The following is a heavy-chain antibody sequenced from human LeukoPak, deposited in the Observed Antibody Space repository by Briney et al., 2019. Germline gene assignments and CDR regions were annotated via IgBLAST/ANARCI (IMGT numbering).Heavy chain of an antibody. J-gene: IGHJ4*02. Sequence: LETLSLTCTVSGDSISSSSYYWGWIRQPPGKGLEWIGSIYYSGSTYYNPSLKSRVTMSVDTSKNQFSLKLSSVTAADTAVYYCARSPTVTILFDYWGQGTLVTVSS. CDR2: IYYSGST. V-gene: IGHV4-39*01. CDR1: GDSISSSSYY. D-gene: IGHD4-17*01. CDR3: ARSPTVTILFDY.